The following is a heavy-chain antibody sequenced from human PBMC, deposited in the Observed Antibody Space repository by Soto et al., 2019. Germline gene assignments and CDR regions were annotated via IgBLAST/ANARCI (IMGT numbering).Heavy chain of an antibody. J-gene: IGHJ6*02. CDR3: ARDNIRAAMASGYYYGMDV. D-gene: IGHD5-18*01. CDR2: ISYDGSNK. Sequence: GGSLRLSCAASGFTFSIYAMHWVRQAPGKGLEWVAVISYDGSNKYYADSVKGRFTISRDNSKNTLYLQMNSLRAEDTAVYYCARDNIRAAMASGYYYGMDVWGQGTTVTVSS. V-gene: IGHV3-30-3*01. CDR1: GFTFSIYA.